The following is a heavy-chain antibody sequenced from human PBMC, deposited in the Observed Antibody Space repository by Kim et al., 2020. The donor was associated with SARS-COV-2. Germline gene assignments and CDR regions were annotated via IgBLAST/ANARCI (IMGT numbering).Heavy chain of an antibody. CDR3: ARPSTIAVAGHYYYGMDV. CDR2: IYYSGST. V-gene: IGHV4-39*01. D-gene: IGHD6-19*01. Sequence: SETLSLTCTVSGGSISSSSYYWGWIRQPPGKGLEWIGSIYYSGSTYYNPSLKSRVTISVDTSKNQFSLKLSSVTAADTAVYYCARPSTIAVAGHYYYGMDVWGQGTTVTVSS. J-gene: IGHJ6*02. CDR1: GGSISSSSYY.